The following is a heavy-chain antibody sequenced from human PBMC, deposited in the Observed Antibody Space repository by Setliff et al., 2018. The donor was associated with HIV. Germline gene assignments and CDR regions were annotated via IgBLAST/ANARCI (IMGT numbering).Heavy chain of an antibody. CDR1: GYSFSTFW. CDR3: ARSPRDSSGWFGEGDY. D-gene: IGHD6-19*01. CDR2: IYPGDSDT. Sequence: PGESLTISCKASGYSFSTFWIAWARQMPGKGLEWMGIIYPGDSDTRYSPSFQGQVTISADKSITTAYLQWSSLKASDTAMYFCARSPRDSSGWFGEGDYWGQGTLVTVSS. V-gene: IGHV5-51*01. J-gene: IGHJ4*02.